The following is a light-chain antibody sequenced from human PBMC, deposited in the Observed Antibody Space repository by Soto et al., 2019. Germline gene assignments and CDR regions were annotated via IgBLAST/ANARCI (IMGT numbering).Light chain of an antibody. CDR3: QQYDILPYT. J-gene: IGKJ2*01. V-gene: IGKV1-33*01. Sequence: DIQMTQSPSSLSAAVGDRVTITCQASQDISSYLHWYQQKPGKAPKLLICDASILETGVPSKFSSSGSGTEFAFTINNLQHEDIATYYCQQYDILPYTFGQGTKLEIK. CDR2: DAS. CDR1: QDISSY.